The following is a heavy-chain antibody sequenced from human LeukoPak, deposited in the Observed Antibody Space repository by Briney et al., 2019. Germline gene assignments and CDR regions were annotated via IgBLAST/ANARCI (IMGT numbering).Heavy chain of an antibody. CDR2: IYSGGTT. V-gene: IGHV3-53*01. Sequence: GGSLRLSCAASGFTVSSNYMNWVRQAPGKGLEWVSVIYSGGTTYYADSVKGRFTISRDNSKNTLYLQMNSLRAEDTAVYYCAKDMSYYDRSHQDAFDIWGQGTMVTVSS. J-gene: IGHJ3*02. CDR1: GFTVSSNY. CDR3: AKDMSYYDRSHQDAFDI. D-gene: IGHD3-22*01.